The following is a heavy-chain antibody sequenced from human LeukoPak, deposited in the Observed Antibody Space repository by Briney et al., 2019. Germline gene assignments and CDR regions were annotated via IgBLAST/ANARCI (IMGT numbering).Heavy chain of an antibody. J-gene: IGHJ6*02. CDR2: ISGSGGST. Sequence: PAGGSLRLSCAASGFTFSSYAMSWVRQAPGKGLEWVSAISGSGGSTYYADSVKGRFTISRDNSKNTLYLQMNSLRAEDTAVYYCARAILLWFGESPGMDVWGQGTTVTVSS. D-gene: IGHD3-10*01. CDR3: ARAILLWFGESPGMDV. V-gene: IGHV3-23*01. CDR1: GFTFSSYA.